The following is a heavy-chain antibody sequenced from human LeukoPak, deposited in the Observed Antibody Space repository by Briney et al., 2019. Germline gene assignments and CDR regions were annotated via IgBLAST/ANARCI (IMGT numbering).Heavy chain of an antibody. V-gene: IGHV4-39*01. CDR1: GGSISSSSYY. D-gene: IGHD1-1*01. Sequence: SETLSLTCTVSGGSISSSSYYWGWIRQPPGKGLEWIGSIYYSGSTYYNPSLRSRVSISVHTSKNQFSLELTSVTAADTAVYYCASPVPSRLGWFDPWGQGTLVTVSS. J-gene: IGHJ5*02. CDR3: ASPVPSRLGWFDP. CDR2: IYYSGST.